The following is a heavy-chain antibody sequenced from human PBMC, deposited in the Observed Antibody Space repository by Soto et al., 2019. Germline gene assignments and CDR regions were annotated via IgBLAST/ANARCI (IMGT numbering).Heavy chain of an antibody. Sequence: WVSLRLSWAASGFTFSSQNMNWVRQAPGKGLEWLSYISSGSNTIYYADSVKGRFAISRDNSKNSLFLQMNSLRDEDTAVYYCARSGGAWLLIPFDIWGRGKLVTVSS. CDR3: ARSGGAWLLIPFDI. CDR1: GFTFSSQN. CDR2: ISSGSNTI. J-gene: IGHJ3*02. V-gene: IGHV3-48*02. D-gene: IGHD3-22*01.